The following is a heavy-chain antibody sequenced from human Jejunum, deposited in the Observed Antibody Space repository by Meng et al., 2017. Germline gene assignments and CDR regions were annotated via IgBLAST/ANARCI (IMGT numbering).Heavy chain of an antibody. Sequence: GESLKISCAASGFILSNYEMSWVRQAPGKGLEWISYIHKSGGDIDYADSVKGRFTISRDNAKNTLYLQMNTLRVEDTAVYYCASLVVREEGECWGQGKLVNVSS. J-gene: IGHJ4*02. V-gene: IGHV3-48*03. CDR1: GFILSNYE. CDR2: IHKSGGDI. CDR3: ASLVVREEGEC. D-gene: IGHD3-10*01.